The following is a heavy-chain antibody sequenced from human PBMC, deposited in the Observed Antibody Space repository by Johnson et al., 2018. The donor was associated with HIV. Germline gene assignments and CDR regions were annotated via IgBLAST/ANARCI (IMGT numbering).Heavy chain of an antibody. D-gene: IGHD1-26*01. V-gene: IGHV3-13*01. Sequence: VESGGGVVQPGRSLRLSCAASGFTVSSNYMSWVRQATGKGLEWVSAIGTAGDTYYPGSVKGRFTISRDNAKNSLYLQMNSLRAEDTAVYYCAKERSGSYSGADAFDIWGQGTMVTVSS. J-gene: IGHJ3*02. CDR1: GFTVSSNY. CDR3: AKERSGSYSGADAFDI. CDR2: IGTAGDT.